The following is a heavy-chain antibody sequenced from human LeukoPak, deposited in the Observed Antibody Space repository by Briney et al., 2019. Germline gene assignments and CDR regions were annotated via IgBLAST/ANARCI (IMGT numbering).Heavy chain of an antibody. D-gene: IGHD3-10*01. CDR2: INPNSGDA. CDR1: GYTFTAYY. J-gene: IGHJ6*03. V-gene: IGHV1-2*02. CDR3: ARDPVAPAGRQAWLSSYYYYYMDV. Sequence: GASVKVSCKASGYTFTAYYIHWVRQAPGQGLEWMGWINPNSGDAYSAQNFQGRVTMTGDTSISTAYMDLNRLTSDDTAVYYCARDPVAPAGRQAWLSSYYYYYMDVWGTGTTVTISS.